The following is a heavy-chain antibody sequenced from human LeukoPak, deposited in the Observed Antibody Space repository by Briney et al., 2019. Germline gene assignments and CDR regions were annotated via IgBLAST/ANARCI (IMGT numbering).Heavy chain of an antibody. D-gene: IGHD2-15*01. CDR2: IYYSGST. V-gene: IGHV4-59*01. J-gene: IGHJ4*02. CDR3: ARDLCSGGSCYSGY. CDR1: GGSISSYY. Sequence: SSETLSLTCTVSGGSISSYYWSWIRQSPGKGLEWIGYIYYSGSTNYNPSLKSRVTISVDTSKNQFSLKLSSVTAADTAVYYCARDLCSGGSCYSGYWGQGTLVTVSS.